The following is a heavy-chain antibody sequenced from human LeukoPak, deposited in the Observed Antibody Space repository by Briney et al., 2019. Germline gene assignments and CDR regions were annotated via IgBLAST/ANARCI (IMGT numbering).Heavy chain of an antibody. CDR2: IYGDASKT. CDR3: AKDPVPDNGWNFDM. CDR1: GFTFTTYT. Sequence: TGGSLRLSCAASGFTFTTYTISWVRQAPGKGLEWVSSIYGDASKTFYADSVRGRFTISRDSSKSMVYLQMNGLRVDDTALYYCAKDPVPDNGWNFDMWGQGTMVIVSA. D-gene: IGHD1-1*01. V-gene: IGHV3-23*01. J-gene: IGHJ3*02.